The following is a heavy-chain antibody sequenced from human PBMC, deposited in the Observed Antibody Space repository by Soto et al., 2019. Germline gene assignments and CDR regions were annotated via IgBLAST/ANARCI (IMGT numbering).Heavy chain of an antibody. J-gene: IGHJ6*02. CDR1: GFTFSSYD. D-gene: IGHD5-18*01. V-gene: IGHV3-13*01. CDR2: IGTAGDT. CDR3: AREGGGDTAVDYYYGMDV. Sequence: EVQLVESGGGLVQPGGSLRLSCAASGFTFSSYDMHWVRQATGKGLEWVSAIGTAGDTYYPGSVKGRFTISRENAKNSLYLQMTSLRAGDTAVYYCAREGGGDTAVDYYYGMDVWGQGTTVTVSS.